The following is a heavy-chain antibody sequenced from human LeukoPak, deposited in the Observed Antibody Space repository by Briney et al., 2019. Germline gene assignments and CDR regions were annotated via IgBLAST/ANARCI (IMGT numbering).Heavy chain of an antibody. CDR3: AKDSTRYCSSTSCYGRAYFDY. D-gene: IGHD2-2*01. J-gene: IGHJ4*02. V-gene: IGHV3-30*02. CDR1: GFTFSSYG. Sequence: PGGSLRLSCAASGFTFSSYGMHWVRQAPGKGLEWVAVIWYDGSNKYYADSVKGRFTISRDNSKNTLYLQMNSLRAEDTAVYYCAKDSTRYCSSTSCYGRAYFDYWGQGTLVTVSS. CDR2: IWYDGSNK.